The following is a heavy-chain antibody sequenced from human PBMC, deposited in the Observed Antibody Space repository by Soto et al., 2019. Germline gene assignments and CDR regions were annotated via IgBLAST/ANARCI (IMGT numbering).Heavy chain of an antibody. CDR1: GGSISSYY. V-gene: IGHV4-59*01. J-gene: IGHJ4*02. D-gene: IGHD1-1*01. CDR2: SYYSGST. CDR3: ATLGDYWNDGADY. Sequence: QVQLQESGPGLVKPSETLSLTCTVSGGSISSYYWSWIRQPPGKGLEWIGYSYYSGSTNYNPSLKRRVPISVDTSKNQGTLNLSSVPAADTAVDYCATLGDYWNDGADYWGQGTLVPVSS.